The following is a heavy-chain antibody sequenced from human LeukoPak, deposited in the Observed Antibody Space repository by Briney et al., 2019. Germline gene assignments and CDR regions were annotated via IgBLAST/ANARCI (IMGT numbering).Heavy chain of an antibody. D-gene: IGHD3-22*01. CDR2: ISGSGGST. V-gene: IGHV3-23*01. CDR1: GFTVSNNY. Sequence: GGSLRLSCAASGFTVSNNYMSWVRQAPGKGLEWVSAISGSGGSTYYADSVKGRFTNSRDNSKNTLYLQMNSLRAEDTAVYYCAKVGLYYYDSSGYSLDPWGQGTLVTVSS. J-gene: IGHJ5*02. CDR3: AKVGLYYYDSSGYSLDP.